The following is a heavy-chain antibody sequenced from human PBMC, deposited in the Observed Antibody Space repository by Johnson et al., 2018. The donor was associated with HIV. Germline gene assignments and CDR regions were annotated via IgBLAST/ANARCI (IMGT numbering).Heavy chain of an antibody. J-gene: IGHJ3*01. V-gene: IGHV3-66*01. D-gene: IGHD6-13*01. CDR1: GFSVSNNY. CDR2: IYSGGST. Sequence: EVQLVESGGGLVQPGGSLRLSCGASGFSVSNNYMNWVRQAPGKGLEWVSVIYSGGSTYYADSVRGRFTISRDNSRNTLYLQMSSLRVEDTAMYYCARDGESQQLPLGDAFDVWGKGTMVTVSS. CDR3: ARDGESQQLPLGDAFDV.